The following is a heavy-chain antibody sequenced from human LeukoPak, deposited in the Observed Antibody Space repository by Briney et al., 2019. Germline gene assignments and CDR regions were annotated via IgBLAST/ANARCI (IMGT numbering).Heavy chain of an antibody. V-gene: IGHV3-30*02. Sequence: GESLTLSCAASGFPFRRDAKQGFLQPLAKRVKEVTFIRYDSSEKYYVHSVKSRFTVSRDNFKDPLYLQMSSLSAEDTAVYYCAKVYRTYSFGCPDAFDMWGQGTMVIVSS. D-gene: IGHD5-18*01. CDR1: GFPFRRDA. J-gene: IGHJ3*02. CDR2: IRYDSSEK. CDR3: AKVYRTYSFGCPDAFDM.